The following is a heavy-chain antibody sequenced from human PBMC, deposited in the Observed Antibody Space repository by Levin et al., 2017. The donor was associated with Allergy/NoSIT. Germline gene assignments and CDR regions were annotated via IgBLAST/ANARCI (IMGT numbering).Heavy chain of an antibody. CDR3: ARHRGSWNDPGAFDI. V-gene: IGHV5-51*01. CDR1: GYSFTSYW. Sequence: GGSLRLSCKGSGYSFTSYWIGWVRQMPGKGLEWMGIIYPGDSDTRYSPSFQGQVTISADKSISTAYLQWSSLKASDTAMYYCARHRGSWNDPGAFDIWGQGTMVTVSS. J-gene: IGHJ3*02. CDR2: IYPGDSDT. D-gene: IGHD1-1*01.